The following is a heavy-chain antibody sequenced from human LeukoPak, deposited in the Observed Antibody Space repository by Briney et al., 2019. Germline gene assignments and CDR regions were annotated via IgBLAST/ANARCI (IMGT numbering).Heavy chain of an antibody. D-gene: IGHD3-10*01. CDR3: ARKRYGSGSYPAPYNWFDP. CDR1: GGSFSGYY. CDR2: INHSGST. V-gene: IGHV4-34*01. J-gene: IGHJ5*02. Sequence: SETLSLTCAVYGGSFSGYYWSWIRQPPGKGLEWIGEINHSGSTNYNPSLKSRVTISVDTSKNQFSLKLSSVTAADTAVYYCARKRYGSGSYPAPYNWFDPWGQGTLVTVSS.